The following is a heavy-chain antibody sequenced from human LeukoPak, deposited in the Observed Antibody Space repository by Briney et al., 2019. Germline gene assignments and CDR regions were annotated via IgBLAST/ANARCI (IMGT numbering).Heavy chain of an antibody. D-gene: IGHD1-20*01. J-gene: IGHJ4*02. CDR3: ARAYNWNDGGYYFDY. Sequence: SETLSLTCTVSGGSISSYYWSWIRQPAGKRLEWIGRISSSGSTNYNPSLKSRVTISVDRSKNQFSLKLSSVTAADTAVYYCARAYNWNDGGYYFDYWGQGTLVTVSS. CDR1: GGSISSYY. CDR2: ISSSGST. V-gene: IGHV4-4*07.